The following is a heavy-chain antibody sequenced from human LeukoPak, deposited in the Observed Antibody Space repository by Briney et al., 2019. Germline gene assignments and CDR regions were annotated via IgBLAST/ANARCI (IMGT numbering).Heavy chain of an antibody. V-gene: IGHV4-38-2*01. Sequence: GSLRLSCATSGFTFSSYWMSWIRQPPGKGLEWIGSIYRTGSINYNPSLKSRVTISLDTSKNQFSLKVNSVTAADTAVYYCARGDCSSTICYSPMDVWGKGTRSPSP. CDR1: GFTFSSYW. J-gene: IGHJ6*03. CDR3: ARGDCSSTICYSPMDV. D-gene: IGHD2-2*01. CDR2: IYRTGSI.